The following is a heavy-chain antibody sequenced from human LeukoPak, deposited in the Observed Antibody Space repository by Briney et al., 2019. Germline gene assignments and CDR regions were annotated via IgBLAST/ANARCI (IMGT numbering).Heavy chain of an antibody. V-gene: IGHV1-69*04. CDR1: GGTFSSYA. Sequence: ASVKVSCKASGGTFSSYAISWVRQAPGQGLEWMGRIIPILGIANYAQKFQGRVTITADKSTSTAYMELSSLRSEDTAVYYCASQVGATTQHDYWGQGTLVTVSS. CDR3: ASQVGATTQHDY. CDR2: IIPILGIA. D-gene: IGHD1-26*01. J-gene: IGHJ4*02.